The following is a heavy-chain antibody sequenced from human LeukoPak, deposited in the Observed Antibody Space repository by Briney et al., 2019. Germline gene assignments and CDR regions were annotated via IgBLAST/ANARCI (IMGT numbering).Heavy chain of an antibody. J-gene: IGHJ4*02. V-gene: IGHV3-74*01. CDR3: ASGSPYGSGPFDY. Sequence: GGSLRLSCAASGFTFSSYWMHWVRQAPGKGLVWVSRINSDGSSTSYADSVKGRFTISRDNAKNTLYLQMNSLRAEDTAVYYCASGSPYGSGPFDYWGQGTLVTVSS. CDR2: INSDGSST. CDR1: GFTFSSYW. D-gene: IGHD3-10*01.